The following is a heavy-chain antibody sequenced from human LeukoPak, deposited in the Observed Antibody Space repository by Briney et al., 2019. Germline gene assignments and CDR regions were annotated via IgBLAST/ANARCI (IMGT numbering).Heavy chain of an antibody. J-gene: IGHJ4*02. D-gene: IGHD4-23*01. CDR1: GFTFSSSA. V-gene: IGHV3-23*01. Sequence: GGSLRLSCAASGFTFSSSAMSWVRQAPGKGLEWVSAISGSGGSTYYADSVKGRFTISRDNSKNTLYLQMNSLRAEDTAVYYCARATTVDYFDYWGQGTLVTVSS. CDR2: ISGSGGST. CDR3: ARATTVDYFDY.